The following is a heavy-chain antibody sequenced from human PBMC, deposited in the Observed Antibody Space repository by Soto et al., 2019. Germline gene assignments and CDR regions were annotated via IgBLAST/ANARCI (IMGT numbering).Heavy chain of an antibody. CDR2: ISGSGGST. V-gene: IGHV3-23*01. Sequence: GGSLRLSCAASGFTFSSYAMSWVRQAPGKGLEWVSAISGSGGSTYYADSVKGRFTISRDNSKNTLYLQMNSLRAEDTAVYYCAKTVLRYFDWLLGGGWRYSMDVWGKGTTVTVSS. J-gene: IGHJ6*03. CDR3: AKTVLRYFDWLLGGGWRYSMDV. CDR1: GFTFSSYA. D-gene: IGHD3-9*01.